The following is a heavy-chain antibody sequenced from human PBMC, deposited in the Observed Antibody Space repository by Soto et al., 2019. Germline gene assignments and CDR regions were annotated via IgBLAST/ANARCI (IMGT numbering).Heavy chain of an antibody. V-gene: IGHV1-18*01. D-gene: IGHD2-8*01. Sequence: QGQLVQSGAEVXXPGASVKVSCKASGYTFTRYGISWVRQAPGQGLEWMGWISGYNGDTKYAKKFHGIVTMTIDTTTTTAFMELRSLTSDDTALYYCAKNGQPPDYYTGLDVWGQGTTVTVSS. J-gene: IGHJ6*02. CDR2: ISGYNGDT. CDR1: GYTFTRYG. CDR3: AKNGQPPDYYTGLDV.